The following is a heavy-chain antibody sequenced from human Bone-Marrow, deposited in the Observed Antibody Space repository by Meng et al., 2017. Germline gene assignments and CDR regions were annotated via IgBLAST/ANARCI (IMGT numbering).Heavy chain of an antibody. CDR2: IIPILGIA. J-gene: IGHJ4*02. V-gene: IGHV1-69*02. CDR3: ARVTHLYTTLVTPDRFDY. Sequence: SVKVSCKASGGTFSSYTISWVRQAPGQGLEWMGRIIPILGIANYAQKFQGRVTMTTDTSTSTAYMELRSLRSDDTAVYYCARVTHLYTTLVTPDRFDYWGQGTLVTVSS. CDR1: GGTFSSYT. D-gene: IGHD4-23*01.